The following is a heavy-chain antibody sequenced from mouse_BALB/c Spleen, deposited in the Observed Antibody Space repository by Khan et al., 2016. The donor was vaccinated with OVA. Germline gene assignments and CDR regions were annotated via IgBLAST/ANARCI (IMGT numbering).Heavy chain of an antibody. CDR2: ISFGSATI. V-gene: IGHV5-17*02. J-gene: IGHJ1*01. CDR3: SRSLSTTWYLDV. CDR1: GFTFSGFG. D-gene: IGHD2-4*01. Sequence: EVELVAPGGGLVQPGGSRKLSCAASGFTFSGFGMHWVRQAPEKGLEWVAYISFGSATIYYADTVKGRFTISRDNSKNTLFLQMTSLRSEDTAIYYCSRSLSTTWYLDVWGAGTTVTVSS.